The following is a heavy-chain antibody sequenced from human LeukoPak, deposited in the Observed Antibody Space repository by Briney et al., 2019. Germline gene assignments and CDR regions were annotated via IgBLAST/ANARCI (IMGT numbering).Heavy chain of an antibody. Sequence: GGSLRLPCAVRGFTFSNAWMSWVRQAPGKGLEWVGRIKSKTDGGTTDYAAPVKGRFTISRDDSKNTLYLQMNSLKTEDTAVYYCTTTYYDILTGYRDYWGQGTLVTVSS. CDR1: GFTFSNAW. CDR2: IKSKTDGGTT. D-gene: IGHD3-9*01. V-gene: IGHV3-15*01. J-gene: IGHJ4*02. CDR3: TTTYYDILTGYRDY.